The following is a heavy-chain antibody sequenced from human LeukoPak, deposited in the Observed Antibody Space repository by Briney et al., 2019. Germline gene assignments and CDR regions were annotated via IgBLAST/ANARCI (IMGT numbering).Heavy chain of an antibody. V-gene: IGHV3-23*01. Sequence: GGSLRLSCAASGFTFSNFAMMWVRHAPGKGLEWVSSIAGDYATYSADPAKGRFTTSRDNSKNIVYLQMDRLRDDDTAVYYCAKGAASGLVDWFDPWGQGPLVTVSS. CDR3: AKGAASGLVDWFDP. D-gene: IGHD3-22*01. CDR1: GFTFSNFA. CDR2: IAGDYAT. J-gene: IGHJ5*02.